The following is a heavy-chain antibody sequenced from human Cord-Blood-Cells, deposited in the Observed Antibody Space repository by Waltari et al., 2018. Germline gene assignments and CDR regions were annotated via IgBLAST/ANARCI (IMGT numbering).Heavy chain of an antibody. D-gene: IGHD2-21*02. Sequence: QVQLQQWGAGLLKPSETLSLTCAVYGGSFRGYYWSWTRQPPGKGLEWIGEINHSGSTNYNPSLKSRVTISVDTSKNQFSLKLSSVTAADTAVYYCARRHYTVVTPFDYWGQGTLVTVSS. CDR2: INHSGST. J-gene: IGHJ4*02. CDR3: ARRHYTVVTPFDY. V-gene: IGHV4-34*01. CDR1: GGSFRGYY.